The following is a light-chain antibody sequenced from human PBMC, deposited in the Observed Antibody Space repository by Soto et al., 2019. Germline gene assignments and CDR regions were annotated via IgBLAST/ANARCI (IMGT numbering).Light chain of an antibody. V-gene: IGLV2-8*01. Sequence: ALTQPPSASGSPGQSVAISCTGTASDIGGYTFVSWYQQHPGKAPKLLIYDVNKRPSGVPDRFSGSKSGNTASLTVSGLQAEDEADYYCSAHGGTNPYVFGTGTKLTVL. CDR2: DVN. CDR1: ASDIGGYTF. J-gene: IGLJ1*01. CDR3: SAHGGTNPYV.